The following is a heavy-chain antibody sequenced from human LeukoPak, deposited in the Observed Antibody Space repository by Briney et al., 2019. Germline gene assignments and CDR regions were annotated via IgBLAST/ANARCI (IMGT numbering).Heavy chain of an antibody. V-gene: IGHV3-74*01. CDR3: VRGVGGDSRFDP. CDR2: INSDGSST. D-gene: IGHD1-26*01. J-gene: IGHJ5*02. Sequence: GRSLRLSCAASGFTFDDYAMHWVRQAPGKGLVWVSRINSDGSSTRYADSVKGRFTISRDNAKNTLYLQMNSLRAEDTAVYYCVRGVGGDSRFDPWGQGTLVTVSS. CDR1: GFTFDDYA.